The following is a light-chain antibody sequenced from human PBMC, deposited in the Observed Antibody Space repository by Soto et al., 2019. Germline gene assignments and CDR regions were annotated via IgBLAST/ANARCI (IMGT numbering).Light chain of an antibody. CDR3: QQYNTWPRT. CDR2: GAS. CDR1: QSVSSN. J-gene: IGKJ1*01. V-gene: IGKV3-15*01. Sequence: IGMTHSPATLSVSPWYSSTIYFSSSQSVSSNFAWYQQRPGQAPRLLFYGASIRATAVPARFTASGSGTEFTLTISSLQSEDFAVYYCQQYNTWPRTFGQGTKVDI.